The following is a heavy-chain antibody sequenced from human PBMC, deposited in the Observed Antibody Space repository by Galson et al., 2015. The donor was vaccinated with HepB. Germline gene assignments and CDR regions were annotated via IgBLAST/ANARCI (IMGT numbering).Heavy chain of an antibody. Sequence: SVKVSCKASGYTFTSHHIHWVRQAPGQGLEWMGLINPSGGSTGYAQKFLGRVTMTRETSTNTVYMELSILISEDTAVYYCARSDCSSSTSCFLGVYYYGMDVWGQGTTVTVSS. D-gene: IGHD2-2*01. CDR2: INPSGGST. CDR3: ARSDCSSSTSCFLGVYYYGMDV. J-gene: IGHJ6*02. CDR1: GYTFTSHH. V-gene: IGHV1-46*01.